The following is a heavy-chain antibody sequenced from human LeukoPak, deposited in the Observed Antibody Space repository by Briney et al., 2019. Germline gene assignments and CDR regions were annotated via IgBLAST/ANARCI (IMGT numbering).Heavy chain of an antibody. J-gene: IGHJ4*02. D-gene: IGHD3-10*01. CDR2: IYYSGTT. CDR3: ARVGVTMVRGVIIAYYFDY. CDR1: GGSISSSNYC. Sequence: PSETLSLTCTVSGGSISSSNYCWGWIRQPPGKGLEWIGSIYYSGTTNYNPSLKSRVTISVDTSNNQFSLKLNSVTAADTAVYYCARVGVTMVRGVIIAYYFDYWGQGALVTVSS. V-gene: IGHV4-39*07.